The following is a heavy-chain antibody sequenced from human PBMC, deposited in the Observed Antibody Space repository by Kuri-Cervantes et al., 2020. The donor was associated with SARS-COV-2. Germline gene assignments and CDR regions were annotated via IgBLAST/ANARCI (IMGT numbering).Heavy chain of an antibody. CDR1: GFTVSSNY. J-gene: IGHJ4*02. Sequence: GGSLRLSCAASGFTVSSNYMSWVRQAPGKGLEWVSVIYSGGSTYYADSVKGRFTIPRDNSKNTLYLQMNSLRAEDTAVYHCASIVTGDSSGYYWGQGTLVTVSS. CDR2: IYSGGST. D-gene: IGHD3-22*01. CDR3: ASIVTGDSSGYY. V-gene: IGHV3-53*01.